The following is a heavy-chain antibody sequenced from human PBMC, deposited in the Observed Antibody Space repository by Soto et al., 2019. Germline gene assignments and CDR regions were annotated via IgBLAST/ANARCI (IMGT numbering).Heavy chain of an antibody. Sequence: QVQLLQSGAEVKKPGASVKVSCKASGYTFTGYYIHWVRQAPGQGLEWMGWINPNSGGTNYAQKFQGWVTMTRDTSISTAYMELSRLRSDDTAVYYCVRDGGMATVPTLDFDYWGQGTLVTVSS. CDR1: GYTFTGYY. CDR3: VRDGGMATVPTLDFDY. D-gene: IGHD4-4*01. V-gene: IGHV1-2*04. CDR2: INPNSGGT. J-gene: IGHJ4*02.